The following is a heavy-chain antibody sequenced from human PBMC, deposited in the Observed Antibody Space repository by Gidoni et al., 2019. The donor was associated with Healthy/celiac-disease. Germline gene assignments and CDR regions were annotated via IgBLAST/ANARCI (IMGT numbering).Heavy chain of an antibody. J-gene: IGHJ5*02. D-gene: IGHD2-21*02. V-gene: IGHV3-73*01. CDR3: TTMTVDP. Sequence: GKGRFTISRDDSKNTAYLQMNSLKTEDTAVYYCTTMTVDPWGQGTLVTVSS.